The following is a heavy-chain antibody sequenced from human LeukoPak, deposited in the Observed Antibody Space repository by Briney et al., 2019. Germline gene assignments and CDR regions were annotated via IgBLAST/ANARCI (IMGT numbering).Heavy chain of an antibody. CDR1: GGSISSGGYY. Sequence: SETLSLTCTVSGGSISSGGYYWSWIRQHPGRGLEWLGYIYYSGSTYYNPSLKSRVTISVDTSKNQFSLKLSSVTAADTAVYYCARVTTGMHAFDIWGQGTMVTVSS. CDR2: IYYSGST. D-gene: IGHD1-1*01. V-gene: IGHV4-31*03. CDR3: ARVTTGMHAFDI. J-gene: IGHJ3*02.